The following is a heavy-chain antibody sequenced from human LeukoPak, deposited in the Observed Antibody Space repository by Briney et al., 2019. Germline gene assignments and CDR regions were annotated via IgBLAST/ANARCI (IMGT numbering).Heavy chain of an antibody. D-gene: IGHD6-19*01. CDR3: ARDSSGWYFRDYYYYMDV. V-gene: IGHV1-69*06. CDR2: IIPIFGTA. J-gene: IGHJ6*03. Sequence: GASVKVSCKASGGTFSSYAISWVRQAPGQGLEWMGGIIPIFGTANYAQKFQGRVTITADKSTSTAYMELSSLRSEDTAVYYCARDSSGWYFRDYYYYMDVWGKGTTVTISS. CDR1: GGTFSSYA.